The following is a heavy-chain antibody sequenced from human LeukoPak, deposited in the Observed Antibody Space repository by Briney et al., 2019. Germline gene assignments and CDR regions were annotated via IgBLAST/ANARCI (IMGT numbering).Heavy chain of an antibody. CDR3: ASTYGDSGYYFDY. J-gene: IGHJ4*02. Sequence: PSETLSLTCAVYGGSFSGYYWSWIRQPPGKGLEWMGEINHSGSTNYNPSLKSRLTLSVDTSKNQFSLKLSSVTAADTAVYYCASTYGDSGYYFDYWGQGTLVTVSS. V-gene: IGHV4-34*01. D-gene: IGHD4-17*01. CDR2: INHSGST. CDR1: GGSFSGYY.